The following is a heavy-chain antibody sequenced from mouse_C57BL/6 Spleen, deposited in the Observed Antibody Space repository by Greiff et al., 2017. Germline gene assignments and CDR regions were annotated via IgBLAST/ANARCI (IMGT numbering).Heavy chain of an antibody. CDR2: IDPETGGT. CDR1: GYTFTDYE. D-gene: IGHD2-4*01. Sequence: VQLQQSGAELVRPGASVTLSCKASGYTFTDYEMHWVKQTPVHGLEWIGAIDPETGGTAYNQKFKGKAILTADKSSSTAYMELRSLTSEDSAVYYCTRDGDYDDSYYAMDYWGQGTSVTVSS. J-gene: IGHJ4*01. V-gene: IGHV1-15*01. CDR3: TRDGDYDDSYYAMDY.